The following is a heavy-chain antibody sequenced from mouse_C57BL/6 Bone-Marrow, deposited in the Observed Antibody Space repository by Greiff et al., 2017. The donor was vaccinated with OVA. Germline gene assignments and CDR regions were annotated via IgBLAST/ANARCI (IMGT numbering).Heavy chain of an antibody. CDR2: ISNLAYSI. Sequence: EVKVVESGGGLVQPGGSLKLSCAASGFTFSDYGMAWVRQAPRKGPEWVAFISNLAYSIYYADTVTGRFTISRENAKNTLYLEMSSLRSEDTAMYYCARKEIYYAMDYWGQGTSVTVSS. CDR1: GFTFSDYG. V-gene: IGHV5-15*01. CDR3: ARKEIYYAMDY. J-gene: IGHJ4*01.